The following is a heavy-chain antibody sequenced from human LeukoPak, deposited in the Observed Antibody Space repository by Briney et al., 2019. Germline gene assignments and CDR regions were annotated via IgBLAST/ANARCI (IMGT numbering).Heavy chain of an antibody. V-gene: IGHV3-53*01. CDR1: GFTVSSNY. D-gene: IGHD6-19*01. Sequence: GGSLRLSCAASGFTVSSNYMSWVRQAPGKGLEWVSVIYSGGSTYYADSVKGRFTISRDNSKNTLYLQMNSLRAEDTAVHYCASYMDSGGFLGYYYGMDVWGKGTTVTVSS. CDR3: ASYMDSGGFLGYYYGMDV. J-gene: IGHJ6*04. CDR2: IYSGGST.